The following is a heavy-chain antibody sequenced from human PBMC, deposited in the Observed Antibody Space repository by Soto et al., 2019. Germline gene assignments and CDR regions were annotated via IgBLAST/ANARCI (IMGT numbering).Heavy chain of an antibody. D-gene: IGHD5-18*01. CDR2: FDPEDGET. Sequence: GAPVKVSCKVSGYTLTELSMHWVRQAPGKGLEWMGGFDPEDGETIYAQKFQGRVTMTEDTSTDTAYMELSSLRSEDTAVYYCATVSREPGYSYGHYYYYGMDVWGQGTTVTVSS. V-gene: IGHV1-24*01. J-gene: IGHJ6*02. CDR3: ATVSREPGYSYGHYYYYGMDV. CDR1: GYTLTELS.